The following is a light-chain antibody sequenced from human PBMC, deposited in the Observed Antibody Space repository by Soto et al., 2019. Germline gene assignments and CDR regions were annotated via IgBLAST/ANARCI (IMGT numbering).Light chain of an antibody. V-gene: IGLV1-40*01. J-gene: IGLJ2*01. CDR1: SSNIGAGYD. Sequence: QPVLTQTPSVSGAPGQKITMSCTRSSSNIGAGYDVHWYQQLPGAAPRLLIYADNNRPSGVPDRFSASNSGTSASLAITGLQGEDEAVYYCQSYDTSLSGVIFGAGTKLTVL. CDR2: ADN. CDR3: QSYDTSLSGVI.